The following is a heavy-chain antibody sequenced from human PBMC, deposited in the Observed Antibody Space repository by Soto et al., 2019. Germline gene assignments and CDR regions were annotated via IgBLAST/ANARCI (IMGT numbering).Heavy chain of an antibody. CDR2: IIPLFRTP. J-gene: IGHJ6*02. Sequence: QVQLVQSGAEMKEPGSSVKVSCKTSGGTFSSSAISWLRQAPGQGLECIGGIIPLFRTPDYAQKFQGRVTIAAAESTSTAYMELSSLRSEDTAVYYCARDNDRLQLGGNYYYILDVWGQGTTITVSS. V-gene: IGHV1-69*12. CDR1: GGTFSSSA. CDR3: ARDNDRLQLGGNYYYILDV. D-gene: IGHD4-4*01.